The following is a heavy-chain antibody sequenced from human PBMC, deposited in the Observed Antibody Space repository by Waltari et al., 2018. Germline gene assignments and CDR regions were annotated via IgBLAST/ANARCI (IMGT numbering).Heavy chain of an antibody. CDR3: TRERSVTGKGNLDY. D-gene: IGHD3-10*01. CDR1: GFPFSSFE. V-gene: IGHV3-48*03. CDR2: ISSGGSNI. J-gene: IGHJ4*02. Sequence: EVQLVESGGGLVQTGWSLRLSCSASGFPFSSFEMNWVRQAPGKGLEWVSYISSGGSNIFYAESVKGRFTISRDNAKNSLYLQMNSLRVEDTAVYYCTRERSVTGKGNLDYWGQGTLVTVSS.